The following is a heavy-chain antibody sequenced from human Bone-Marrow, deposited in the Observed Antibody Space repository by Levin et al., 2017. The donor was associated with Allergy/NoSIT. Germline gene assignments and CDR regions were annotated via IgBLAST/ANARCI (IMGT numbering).Heavy chain of an antibody. CDR3: ARHSSWYSAFDI. Sequence: GSLRLSCTVSGGSISSSSYYWGWIRQPPGKGLEWIGSIYYSGSTYYNPSLKSRVTISVDTSKNQFSLKLSSVTAADTAVYYCARHSSWYSAFDIWGQGTMVTVSS. CDR1: GGSISSSSYY. J-gene: IGHJ3*02. CDR2: IYYSGST. V-gene: IGHV4-39*01. D-gene: IGHD6-13*01.